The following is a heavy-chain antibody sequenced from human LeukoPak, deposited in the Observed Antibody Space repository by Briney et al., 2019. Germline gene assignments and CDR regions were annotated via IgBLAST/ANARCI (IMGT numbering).Heavy chain of an antibody. J-gene: IGHJ3*02. CDR3: ARGGGIGAFDI. V-gene: IGHV4-34*01. Sequence: SETLSLTCAVYGGSFSGYYWSWIRQPPEKGLEWIGEINHSGSTNYNPSLKSRVTISVDTSKNQFSLKLSSVTAADTAVYYCARGGGIGAFDIWGQGTMVTVSS. CDR1: GGSFSGYY. CDR2: INHSGST. D-gene: IGHD3-16*01.